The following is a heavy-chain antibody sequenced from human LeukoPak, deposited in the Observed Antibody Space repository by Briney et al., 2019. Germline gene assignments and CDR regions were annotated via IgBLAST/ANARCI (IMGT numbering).Heavy chain of an antibody. Sequence: GGSLRLSCTASGFTLSSYSMNCVRQAPGKVLEWVSSISTSSTYIYYADSVKGRFTISRDNARNSLYLQMASLRATDTGVYSCARGADGVSSNSRGWFDPWGQGTLVTVSS. CDR1: GFTLSSYS. D-gene: IGHD2-15*01. CDR2: ISTSSTYI. V-gene: IGHV3-21*01. J-gene: IGHJ5*02. CDR3: ARGADGVSSNSRGWFDP.